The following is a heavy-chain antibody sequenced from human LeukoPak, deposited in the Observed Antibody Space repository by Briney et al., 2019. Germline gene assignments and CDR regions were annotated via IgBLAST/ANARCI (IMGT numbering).Heavy chain of an antibody. CDR2: IIPIFGTA. CDR1: GGTFSSYA. D-gene: IGHD3-16*02. Sequence: SVKVSCRASGGTFSSYAISWVRQAPGQGLEWMGGIIPIFGTANYAQKFQGRVTITTDESTSTAYMELSSLRSEGTAVYYCARDGGGYDYVWGSYRYMDYWGQGTLVTVSS. J-gene: IGHJ4*02. CDR3: ARDGGGYDYVWGSYRYMDY. V-gene: IGHV1-69*05.